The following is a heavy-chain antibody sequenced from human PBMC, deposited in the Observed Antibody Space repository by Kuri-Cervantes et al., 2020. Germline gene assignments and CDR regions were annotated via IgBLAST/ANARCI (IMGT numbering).Heavy chain of an antibody. Sequence: AAVKVSCKTSGDKFTSYGIIWVRQAPGQGLEWMGWINPNSGGTNYEQKFQGRVTMTRDTSISTAYMELSRLRSDDTAVYYCARSSRRIAAAGTRNWFDPWGQGTLVTVSS. CDR1: GDKFTSYG. V-gene: IGHV1-2*02. CDR3: ARSSRRIAAAGTRNWFDP. J-gene: IGHJ5*02. CDR2: INPNSGGT. D-gene: IGHD6-13*01.